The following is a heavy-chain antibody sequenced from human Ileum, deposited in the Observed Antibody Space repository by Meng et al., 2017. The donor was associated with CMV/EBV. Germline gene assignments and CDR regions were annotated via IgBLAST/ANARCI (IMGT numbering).Heavy chain of an antibody. CDR1: GFSLSTSGVG. J-gene: IGHJ4*02. Sequence: CTFSGFSLSTSGVGVGWIRQPPGKALEWHALIYWNDDKRYSPSLKSRLTITKDTSKNQVVLTMTNMDPVDTATYYCAHRQLDLKYFDYWGQGTLVTVSS. V-gene: IGHV2-5*01. CDR3: AHRQLDLKYFDY. D-gene: IGHD6-6*01. CDR2: IYWNDDK.